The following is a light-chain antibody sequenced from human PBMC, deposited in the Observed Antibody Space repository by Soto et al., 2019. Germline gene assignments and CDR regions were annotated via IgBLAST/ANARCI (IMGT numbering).Light chain of an antibody. CDR2: KAS. J-gene: IGKJ1*01. Sequence: DIQMTQSPSTLSASVGDRVTITCRAGQSISSWLAWYQQKPGKAPKLLISKASSLESGVPPRFSGSGSGTEFSLTISSLQPDDFATYYCQQYNSYTPTFGQGTKVDNK. CDR1: QSISSW. V-gene: IGKV1-5*03. CDR3: QQYNSYTPT.